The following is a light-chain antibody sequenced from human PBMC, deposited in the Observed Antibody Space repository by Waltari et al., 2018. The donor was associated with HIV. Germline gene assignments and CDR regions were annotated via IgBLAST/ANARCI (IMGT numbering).Light chain of an antibody. CDR3: LTRDNVGGHLVT. V-gene: IGLV3-19*01. CDR1: SLGDYY. J-gene: IGLJ2*01. CDR2: GKN. Sequence: SSDLTQDPSVSVALGQTATITCRGDSLGDYYASWCQQKPGQAPLPIIFGKNSRPSGSPYRVAGSSSGNTASLIISKTQAEDEATYFCLTRDNVGGHLVTFGGGTRLTV.